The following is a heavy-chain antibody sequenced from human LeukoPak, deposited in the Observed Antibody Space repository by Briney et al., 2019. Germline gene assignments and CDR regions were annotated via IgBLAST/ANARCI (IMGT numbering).Heavy chain of an antibody. J-gene: IGHJ4*02. CDR3: AGPNSGYDPYYFDY. CDR1: GYSFTSYW. D-gene: IGHD5-12*01. CDR2: IYPGDSDT. Sequence: GESLKISCKGSGYSFTSYWIGCVRQMPGKGLEWMGSIYPGDSDTRYSPSFQGQVTISADTSISTAYLQWSSLKASDTAMYYCAGPNSGYDPYYFDYWGQGTLVTVSS. V-gene: IGHV5-51*01.